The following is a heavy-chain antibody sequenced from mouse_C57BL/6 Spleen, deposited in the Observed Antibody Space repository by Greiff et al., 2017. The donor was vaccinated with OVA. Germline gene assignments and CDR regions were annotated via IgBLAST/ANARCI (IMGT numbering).Heavy chain of an antibody. D-gene: IGHD2-5*01. CDR1: GFTFSDAW. Sequence: EVKVEESGGGLVQPGGSMKLSCAASGFTFSDAWMDWVRQSPEKGLEWVAEIRNKANNHATYYAESVKGRFTISRDDSKSSVYLQMNSLRAEDTGIYYCTKYYSNFAWFAYWGQGTLVTVSA. J-gene: IGHJ3*01. CDR3: TKYYSNFAWFAY. CDR2: IRNKANNHAT. V-gene: IGHV6-6*01.